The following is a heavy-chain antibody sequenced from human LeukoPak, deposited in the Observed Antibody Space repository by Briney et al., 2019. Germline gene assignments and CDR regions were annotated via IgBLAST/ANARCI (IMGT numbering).Heavy chain of an antibody. CDR1: GGSISSYY. CDR3: ARVSSGYSYGYFDY. Sequence: SETLSLTCTVSGGSISSYYWSWIRQPAGKGLEWIGRIYTSGSTNYNPSLKSRVTMSVDTSKNQFSLKLSSVTAADTAVYYCARVSSGYSYGYFDYWGQGTLVTVSS. CDR2: IYTSGST. V-gene: IGHV4-4*07. D-gene: IGHD5-18*01. J-gene: IGHJ4*02.